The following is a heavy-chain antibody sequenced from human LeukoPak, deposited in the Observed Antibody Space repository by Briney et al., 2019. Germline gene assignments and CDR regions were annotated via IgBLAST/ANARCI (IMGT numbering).Heavy chain of an antibody. CDR3: ARDPGGDLRGYFDY. D-gene: IGHD2-21*02. Sequence: PGGSLRLSCAASGFTFSSYAMHWVRQAPGKGLEWVAVISYDGSNKYYADSVKGRFTISRDNSKNTLYLQMNSLRAEDTAVYYCARDPGGDLRGYFDYWGQGTLVTVSS. V-gene: IGHV3-30-3*01. CDR2: ISYDGSNK. CDR1: GFTFSSYA. J-gene: IGHJ4*02.